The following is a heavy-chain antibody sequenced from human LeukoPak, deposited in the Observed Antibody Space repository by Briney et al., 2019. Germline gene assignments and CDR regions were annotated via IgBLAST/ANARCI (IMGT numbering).Heavy chain of an antibody. CDR1: GFTFSSYS. CDR3: ARQGCDSSGYYFPNAFDI. D-gene: IGHD3-22*01. CDR2: ISSSSSYI. J-gene: IGHJ3*02. V-gene: IGHV3-21*01. Sequence: GGSLRLSCAASGFTFSSYSMNWVRQAPGKGLEWVSSISSSSSYIYYADSVKGRFTISRDNAKNSLYLQMNSLRAEDTAVYYCARQGCDSSGYYFPNAFDIWGQGTMVTVSS.